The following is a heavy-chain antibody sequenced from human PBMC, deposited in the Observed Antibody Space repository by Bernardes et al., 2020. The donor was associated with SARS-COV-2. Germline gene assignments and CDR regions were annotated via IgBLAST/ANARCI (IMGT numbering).Heavy chain of an antibody. V-gene: IGHV3-7*03. CDR2: IKRDGSET. J-gene: IGHJ6*02. Sequence: GGSLRLSCAGSGFDFSDYWMTWVRQAPGKGLEWVANIKRDGSETYYVDSVKGRFTISRDNAKNLVFLQMNSLRAEDTAVFYCVRSAGMYVWGQGTMVTVSS. CDR1: GFDFSDYW. CDR3: VRSAGMYV.